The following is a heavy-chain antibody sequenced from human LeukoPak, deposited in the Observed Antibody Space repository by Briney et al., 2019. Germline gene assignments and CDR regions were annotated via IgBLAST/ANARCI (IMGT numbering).Heavy chain of an antibody. D-gene: IGHD7-27*01. V-gene: IGHV3-7*01. CDR3: AGDKASRPLGY. Sequence: GGSLRLACAASGFTFSTYWMGWVRQSPGKGLEWVANIKQDGRESYYVDSVKGRFTISRDNAKNSLYLQMNNLRVDDTALYYCAGDKASRPLGYWGQGTLVTVSS. J-gene: IGHJ4*02. CDR1: GFTFSTYW. CDR2: IKQDGRES.